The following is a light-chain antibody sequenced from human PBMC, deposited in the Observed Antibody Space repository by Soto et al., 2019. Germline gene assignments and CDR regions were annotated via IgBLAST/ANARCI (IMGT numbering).Light chain of an antibody. CDR2: EVS. Sequence: QSALTQPASVSGSPGQSITISCTGTSSDVGGYNYVSWYQQHPGKAPKLMIYEVSNRPSGVANRFSGSKSGNTASLTISGLPADDEADYYCSSYTSSSTPYVFGTGTKVTVL. CDR3: SSYTSSSTPYV. V-gene: IGLV2-14*01. J-gene: IGLJ1*01. CDR1: SSDVGGYNY.